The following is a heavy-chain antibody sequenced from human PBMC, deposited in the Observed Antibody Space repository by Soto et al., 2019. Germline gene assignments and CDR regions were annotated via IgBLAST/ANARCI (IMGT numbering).Heavy chain of an antibody. CDR3: AREGSSGYYYGNWFDP. Sequence: QVQLVESGGGVVQPGRSLRLSCAASGFSFSSYAMHWVRQAPGKGLEWVAIMSYDGSNKYYADSVKGRFTISRDTSKNTFYLQINSLRAEDTAVYYCAREGSSGYYYGNWFDPWGQGTLVTVSS. J-gene: IGHJ5*02. V-gene: IGHV3-30*04. CDR1: GFSFSSYA. CDR2: MSYDGSNK. D-gene: IGHD3-22*01.